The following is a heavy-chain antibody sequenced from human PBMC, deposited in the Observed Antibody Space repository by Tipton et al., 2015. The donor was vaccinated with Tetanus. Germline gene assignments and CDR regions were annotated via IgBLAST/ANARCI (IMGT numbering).Heavy chain of an antibody. J-gene: IGHJ4*02. CDR3: ARGNRGSSWYL. CDR1: GYAFNSYD. CDR2: MNPNTGHA. D-gene: IGHD6-13*01. Sequence: QSGPEVKKPGASVKVSCKAFGYAFNSYDLNWVRQGSGQGLEWLGYMNPNTGHAGYAQKFQGRVTMTSDSTITTAYMELKNLRSDDTARYYCARGNRGSSWYLWGQGTLVTVS. V-gene: IGHV1-8*01.